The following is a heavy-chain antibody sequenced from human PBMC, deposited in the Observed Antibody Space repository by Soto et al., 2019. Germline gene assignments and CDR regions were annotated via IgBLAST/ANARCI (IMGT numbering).Heavy chain of an antibody. CDR2: IKQDGSEK. D-gene: IGHD6-13*01. Sequence: GGSLRLSCAASGFTFSSYWMSWVRQAPGKGLEWVANIKQDGSEKYYVDSVKGRFTISRDNAKNSLYLQMNSLRAEDTAVYYCARDSGGAELVQDYWGQGTLVTVSS. V-gene: IGHV3-7*01. CDR1: GFTFSSYW. CDR3: ARDSGGAELVQDY. J-gene: IGHJ4*02.